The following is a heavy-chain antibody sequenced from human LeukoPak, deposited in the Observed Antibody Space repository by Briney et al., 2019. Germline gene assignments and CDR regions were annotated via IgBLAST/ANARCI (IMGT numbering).Heavy chain of an antibody. CDR2: FDPEDGET. CDR3: ATVIAVAGNVNPDY. J-gene: IGHJ4*02. D-gene: IGHD6-19*01. Sequence: ASVKVPCKVSGYTLTELSMHWVRQAPGKGLEWMGGFDPEDGETIYAQKFQGRVTMTEDASTDTAYMELSSLRSEDTAVYYCATVIAVAGNVNPDYWGQGTLVTVSS. CDR1: GYTLTELS. V-gene: IGHV1-24*01.